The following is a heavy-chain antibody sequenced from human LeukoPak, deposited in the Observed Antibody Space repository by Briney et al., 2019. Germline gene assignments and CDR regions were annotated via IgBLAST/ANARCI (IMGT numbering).Heavy chain of an antibody. V-gene: IGHV1-24*01. CDR1: GYTLTELS. CDR3: ATAGSSWFYFDY. J-gene: IGHJ4*02. CDR2: FDPEDGET. D-gene: IGHD6-13*01. Sequence: ASVKVSCKVSGYTLTELSMHWVRQAPGKGLEWMGGFDPEDGETIYAQKFQGRVTMTEDTSTDTAYMELSSLRSEDTAVYYCATAGSSWFYFDYWGQGTLVTVSS.